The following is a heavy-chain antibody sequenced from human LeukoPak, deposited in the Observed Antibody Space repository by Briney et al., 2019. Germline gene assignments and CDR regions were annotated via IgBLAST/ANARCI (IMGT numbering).Heavy chain of an antibody. D-gene: IGHD1-26*01. CDR3: AKSGSFKAYYFDY. CDR2: ISWNSGSI. CDR1: GFTFSSYG. Sequence: AGGSLRLSCAASGFTFSSYGMHWVRQAPGKGLEWVSGISWNSGSIGYADSVKGRFTISRDNAKNSLYLQMNSLRAEDMALYYCAKSGSFKAYYFDYWGQGTLVTVSS. V-gene: IGHV3-9*03. J-gene: IGHJ4*02.